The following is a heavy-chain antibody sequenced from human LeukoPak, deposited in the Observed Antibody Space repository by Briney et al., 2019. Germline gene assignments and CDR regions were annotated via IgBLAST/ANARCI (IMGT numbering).Heavy chain of an antibody. CDR1: GFTFSSYG. D-gene: IGHD3-10*01. Sequence: PGRSLRLSCAASGFTFSSYGMHWVRQAPGKGLEWVAVISYDGSNKYYADSVKGRFTISRDNSKNTLYLQMNSLRAEDTAVYYCAKGYKVWGMVRRVIGPWGQGTLVTVSS. V-gene: IGHV3-30*18. J-gene: IGHJ5*02. CDR3: AKGYKVWGMVRRVIGP. CDR2: ISYDGSNK.